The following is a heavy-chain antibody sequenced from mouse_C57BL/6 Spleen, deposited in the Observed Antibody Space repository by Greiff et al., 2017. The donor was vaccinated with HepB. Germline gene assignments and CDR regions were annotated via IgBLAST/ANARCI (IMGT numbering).Heavy chain of an antibody. CDR3: ARGGSSSFYYFDY. CDR2: IDPEDGET. J-gene: IGHJ2*01. Sequence: VQLKESGAELVKPGASVKLSCTASGFNIKDYYMHWVKQRTEQGLEWIGRIDPEDGETKYAPKFQGKATITADTSSNTAYLQLSSLTSEDTAVYYCARGGSSSFYYFDYWGQGTTLTVSS. V-gene: IGHV14-2*01. D-gene: IGHD1-1*01. CDR1: GFNIKDYY.